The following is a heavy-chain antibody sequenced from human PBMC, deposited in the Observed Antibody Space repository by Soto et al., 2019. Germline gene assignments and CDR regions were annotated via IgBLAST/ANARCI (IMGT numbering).Heavy chain of an antibody. V-gene: IGHV3-15*01. Sequence: PCGSLRLSCAASGVTVSNAWMSWVRQAPGEGLEWVGRIKSKTDGGTTDYAAPVKGRFTISRDDSKNTLYLQMNSLKTEDTAVYYCTTYGDSSDYYYYGMDVWRQGTTVTVS. D-gene: IGHD4-17*01. CDR3: TTYGDSSDYYYYGMDV. CDR1: GVTVSNAW. CDR2: IKSKTDGGTT. J-gene: IGHJ6*02.